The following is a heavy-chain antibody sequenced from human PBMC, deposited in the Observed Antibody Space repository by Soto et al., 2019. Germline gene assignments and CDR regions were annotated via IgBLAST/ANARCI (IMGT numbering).Heavy chain of an antibody. D-gene: IGHD3-3*01. CDR2: IKSKTDGGTT. CDR3: TTSSLRFLDTDAFDI. V-gene: IGHV3-15*01. CDR1: GFTFSNAW. Sequence: PGGSLRLSCAASGFTFSNAWMSWVRQAPGKGLEWVGRIKSKTDGGTTDYAAPVKGRFTISRDDSKNTLYLQMNSLKTEDTAVYYCTTSSLRFLDTDAFDIWGQGAMVTISS. J-gene: IGHJ3*02.